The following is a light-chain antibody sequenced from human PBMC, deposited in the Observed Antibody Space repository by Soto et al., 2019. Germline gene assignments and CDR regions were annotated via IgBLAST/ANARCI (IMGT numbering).Light chain of an antibody. CDR1: SSDVGSYNL. Sequence: SALTHPASVSGSPGQSITISCTGTSSDVGSYNLVSWYQQHPGKAPKLMIYEGSKRPSGVSNRFSGSKSGNTASLTISGLQAEDEADYYCCSYAASSPYVFGTGTKVTVL. V-gene: IGLV2-23*01. J-gene: IGLJ1*01. CDR3: CSYAASSPYV. CDR2: EGS.